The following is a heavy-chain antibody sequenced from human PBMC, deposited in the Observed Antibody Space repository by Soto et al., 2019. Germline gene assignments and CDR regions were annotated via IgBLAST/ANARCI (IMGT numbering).Heavy chain of an antibody. CDR1: GYSFTSYW. CDR2: IYPGDSDT. CDR3: ARFTEYCSGGSCYSHYYYYYMDV. D-gene: IGHD2-15*01. Sequence: GESLKISCKGSGYSFTSYWIGWVRQMPGKGLEWMGIIYPGDSDTRYSPSFQGQVTISADKSISTAYLQWSSLKASDTAMYYCARFTEYCSGGSCYSHYYYYYMDVWGKGTTVTVSS. J-gene: IGHJ6*03. V-gene: IGHV5-51*01.